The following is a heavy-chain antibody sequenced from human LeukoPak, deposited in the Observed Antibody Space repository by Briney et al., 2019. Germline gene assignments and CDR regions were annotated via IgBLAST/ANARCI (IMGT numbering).Heavy chain of an antibody. Sequence: SETLSLTCTVSGDSIRSYYWSCIRHPPGKGLEWIGYIYYSGSTNYNPSLKSRVTISVDTSNNQFSLKLSSVTAADTAVYYCARTTYYYGSGSYGFDPWGQGTLVTVSS. V-gene: IGHV4-59*08. CDR2: IYYSGST. J-gene: IGHJ5*02. CDR3: ARTTYYYGSGSYGFDP. CDR1: GDSIRSYY. D-gene: IGHD3-10*01.